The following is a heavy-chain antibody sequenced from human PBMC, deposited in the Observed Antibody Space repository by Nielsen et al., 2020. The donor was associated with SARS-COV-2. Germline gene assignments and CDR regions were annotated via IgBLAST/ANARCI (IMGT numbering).Heavy chain of an antibody. V-gene: IGHV4-59*01. CDR1: GGSISSYY. CDR2: IYYSGST. CDR3: ARLAPYYYYMDV. D-gene: IGHD5-12*01. J-gene: IGHJ6*03. Sequence: SEALSLTCTVSGGSISSYYWSWIRQPPGKGLEWIGYIYYSGSTNYNPSLKSRVTISVDTSKNQFSLKLSSVTAADTAVYYCARLAPYYYYMDVWGKGTTVTVSS.